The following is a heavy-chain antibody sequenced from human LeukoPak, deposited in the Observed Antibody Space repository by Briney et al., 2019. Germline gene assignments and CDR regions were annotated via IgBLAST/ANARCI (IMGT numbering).Heavy chain of an antibody. J-gene: IGHJ6*03. V-gene: IGHV1-69*05. D-gene: IGHD3-3*01. Sequence: SVKVSCKAPGGTFSSYAISWVRQAPGQGLEWMGGTIPIFGTANYAQKFQGRVTITTDESTSTAYMELSSLRSEDTAVYYCAREGYDFWSGYSGGRDYYYYMDVWGKGTTVTVSS. CDR2: TIPIFGTA. CDR1: GGTFSSYA. CDR3: AREGYDFWSGYSGGRDYYYYMDV.